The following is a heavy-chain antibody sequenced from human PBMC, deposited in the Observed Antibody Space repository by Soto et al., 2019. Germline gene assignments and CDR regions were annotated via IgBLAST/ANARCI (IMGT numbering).Heavy chain of an antibody. D-gene: IGHD6-13*01. CDR2: ISSSSDYI. V-gene: IGHV3-21*06. Sequence: WSLRLSCASSVFTFTSYTMNLVLKNPGKGLEWVSSISSSSDYIYYADPMKGRVTISRDNAKNSLFLDMNSLTGEDTAVYYCARARVYATGPLDFWGQGTLVTVS. CDR3: ARARVYATGPLDF. J-gene: IGHJ4*02. CDR1: VFTFTSYT.